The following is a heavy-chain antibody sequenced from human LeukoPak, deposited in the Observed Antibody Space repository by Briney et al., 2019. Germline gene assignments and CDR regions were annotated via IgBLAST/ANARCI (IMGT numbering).Heavy chain of an antibody. CDR1: GGSISSYY. Sequence: PSETLSLTCTVSGGSISSYYWSWIRQPAGKGLEWIGRIYTSWSTNYNPSLKSRVTMSVDTSKNQFSLNLSPVTAAATAVYYCARDRSSGPDNYYYFGMDGWGQGTTVTGSS. J-gene: IGHJ6*02. D-gene: IGHD6-19*01. CDR3: ARDRSSGPDNYYYFGMDG. CDR2: IYTSWST. V-gene: IGHV4-4*07.